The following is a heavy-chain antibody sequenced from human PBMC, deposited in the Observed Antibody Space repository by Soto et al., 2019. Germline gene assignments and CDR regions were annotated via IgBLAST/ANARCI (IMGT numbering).Heavy chain of an antibody. CDR1: GFTFSSYA. CDR2: ISGSGGSM. V-gene: IGHV3-23*01. CDR3: ARRGSGSYYDY. D-gene: IGHD1-26*01. J-gene: IGHJ4*02. Sequence: GGSLRLSCAASGFTFSSYAMRWVRQAPGKGLEWVSAISGSGGSMYYADSVKGRFTISRDNSKNTLYLQMNSLRAEDTTVYYCARRGSGSYYDYWGQGTLVTVSS.